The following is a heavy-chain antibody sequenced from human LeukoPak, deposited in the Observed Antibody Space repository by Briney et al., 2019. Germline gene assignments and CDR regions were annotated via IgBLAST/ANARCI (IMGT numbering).Heavy chain of an antibody. CDR2: INPSGNST. Sequence: ASVTVSCKASGYTFTSYYLHWVRQAPGQGLEWMGVINPSGNSTSYAQKFQGRVTMARDMSTSTVYMELSSLRSEDTAVYYCARDRCSTTNCYTHFGLWGRGTLVTVSS. D-gene: IGHD2-2*02. CDR1: GYTFTSYY. CDR3: ARDRCSTTNCYTHFGL. J-gene: IGHJ2*01. V-gene: IGHV1-46*01.